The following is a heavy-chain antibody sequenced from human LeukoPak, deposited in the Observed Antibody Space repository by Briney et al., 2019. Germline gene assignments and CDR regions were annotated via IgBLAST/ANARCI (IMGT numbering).Heavy chain of an antibody. Sequence: GGSLRLSCAASGFTFSSYEMNWVRQAPGKGLEWVSYISSSGSTIYYADSVKGRFTISRDNAKNSLYLQMNSLRVEDTAVYYCARWANSIDYWGQGALVTVSS. CDR2: ISSSGSTI. CDR1: GFTFSSYE. V-gene: IGHV3-48*03. D-gene: IGHD5-18*01. CDR3: ARWANSIDY. J-gene: IGHJ4*02.